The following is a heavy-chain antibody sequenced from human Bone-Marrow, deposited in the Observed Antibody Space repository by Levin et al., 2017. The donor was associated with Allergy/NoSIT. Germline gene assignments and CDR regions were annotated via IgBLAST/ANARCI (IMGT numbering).Heavy chain of an antibody. V-gene: IGHV4-39*07. CDR2: IYYTGST. Sequence: PSETLSLTCAVSGGSISSSAYYWGWIRQPPGKGLEWIGSIYYTGSTYYSPSLRSRVTISVDTSKNQFSLRLTSVTAADTAVFYCARGLEYLGLDVWGQGTTVTVSS. CDR1: GGSISSSAYY. D-gene: IGHD2-2*01. CDR3: ARGLEYLGLDV. J-gene: IGHJ6*02.